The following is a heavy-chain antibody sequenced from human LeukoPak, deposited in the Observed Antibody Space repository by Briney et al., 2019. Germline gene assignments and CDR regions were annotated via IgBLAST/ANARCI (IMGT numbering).Heavy chain of an antibody. Sequence: SETLSLTCTVSGGSISSYYWSWIRQPARKGLEWIGRIYTSGSTNYNPSLKSRVTMSVDTSKNQFSLKLSSVTAADTAVYYCARTGRIRRYFDYWGQGTLVTVSS. J-gene: IGHJ4*02. D-gene: IGHD1-14*01. CDR2: IYTSGST. V-gene: IGHV4-4*07. CDR3: ARTGRIRRYFDY. CDR1: GGSISSYY.